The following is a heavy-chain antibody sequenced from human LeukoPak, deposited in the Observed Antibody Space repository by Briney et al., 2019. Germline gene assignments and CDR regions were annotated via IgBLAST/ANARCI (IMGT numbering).Heavy chain of an antibody. CDR1: GFTFNSYA. CDR2: ISGNGDDT. Sequence: GGSLRLSCTVSGFTFNSYAMSWVRQAPGKGLEWVSSISGNGDDTYHADSVKGRFTVSRDNSKSTLYLQMNSLRAEDTAVYYCVTLTTAVTENAFDIWGQGTMVSVSS. J-gene: IGHJ3*02. CDR3: VTLTTAVTENAFDI. D-gene: IGHD4-23*01. V-gene: IGHV3-23*01.